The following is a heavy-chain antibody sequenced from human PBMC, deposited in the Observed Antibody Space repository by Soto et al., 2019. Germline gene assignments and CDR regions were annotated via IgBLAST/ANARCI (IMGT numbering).Heavy chain of an antibody. CDR3: AKQFGTGWYYFDH. V-gene: IGHV3-30*18. Sequence: QVKLVQSGGGEVHPGRSLRLSCAASGFTFSTYGMHWVRQAPGKGLEWVALISYDGTNKYYGDSVKGRFTIARDNSKNTVYLQMNSLRAEDTAVYYCAKQFGTGWYYFDHWGQGNLVTVSS. J-gene: IGHJ4*02. D-gene: IGHD6-19*01. CDR2: ISYDGTNK. CDR1: GFTFSTYG.